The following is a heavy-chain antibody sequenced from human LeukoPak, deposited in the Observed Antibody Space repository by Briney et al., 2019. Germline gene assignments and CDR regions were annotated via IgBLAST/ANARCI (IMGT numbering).Heavy chain of an antibody. D-gene: IGHD2-15*01. V-gene: IGHV4-34*01. CDR1: GGSFSDYY. Sequence: PSETLSLTCAVYGGSFSDYYWSWILQSPGKGLEWIGEINHSGVTNYNPSLKSRVTISVDPSRCQFSLKVTSVTAADTAVYYCARGKGNIEAVVAATPPPTAYYGLDVWGQGTTVTVS. CDR3: ARGKGNIEAVVAATPPPTAYYGLDV. CDR2: INHSGVT. J-gene: IGHJ6*02.